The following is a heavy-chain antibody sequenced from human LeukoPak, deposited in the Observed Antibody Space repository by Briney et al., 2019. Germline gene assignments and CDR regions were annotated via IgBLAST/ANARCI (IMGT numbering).Heavy chain of an antibody. CDR1: GGSISSGDYY. J-gene: IGHJ4*02. CDR2: IYYSGST. D-gene: IGHD4-23*01. V-gene: IGHV4-30-4*08. CDR3: ARGAGGNFSDY. Sequence: SETLSLTCTVSGGSISSGDYYWSWIRQPPGKVLEWIGYIYYSGSTYYNPTLKSRVTISVDTTKNQLSLKLSSVTAADTAVDYCARGAGGNFSDYWGRGTLVTVSS.